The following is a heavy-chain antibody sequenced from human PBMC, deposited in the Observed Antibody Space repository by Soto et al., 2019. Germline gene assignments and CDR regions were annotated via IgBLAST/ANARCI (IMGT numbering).Heavy chain of an antibody. CDR1: GYSISSGYY. J-gene: IGHJ4*02. D-gene: IGHD2-21*02. CDR2: IYHSGST. Sequence: QVQLQESGPGLVKPSETLSLTCAVSGYSISSGYYWGWIRQPPGKGLEWIGSIYHSGSTYYNPSLKSRVTISVDTSKNQFSLKLSSVTAADTAVYYCARSAYCGGDCYFDYWGQGTLVTVSS. CDR3: ARSAYCGGDCYFDY. V-gene: IGHV4-38-2*01.